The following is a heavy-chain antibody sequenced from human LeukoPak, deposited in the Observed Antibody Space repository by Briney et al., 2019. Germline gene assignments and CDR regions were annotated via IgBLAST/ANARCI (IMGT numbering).Heavy chain of an antibody. V-gene: IGHV3-7*01. CDR1: RFTFSYYW. CDR2: IKQDASDK. J-gene: IGHJ4*02. CDR3: LGGVAADY. D-gene: IGHD3-16*01. Sequence: GGSLRLSCAASRFTFSYYWMTWVRQAPGKGVEWVANIKQDASDKHYADPVKGRFTISRDNAKNSLHLQMNSLRVEDTAVYYCLGGVAADYWGRGTLVTVSS.